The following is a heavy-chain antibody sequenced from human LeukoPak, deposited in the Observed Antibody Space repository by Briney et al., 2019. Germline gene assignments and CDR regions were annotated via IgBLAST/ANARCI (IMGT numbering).Heavy chain of an antibody. J-gene: IGHJ5*02. CDR2: INPSSGST. CDR1: GYTLTSYF. CDR3: ARDSYSSISEWERGVNWFDP. D-gene: IGHD6-13*01. Sequence: ASVKVSCKASGYTLTSYFMHWVRQAPGQGLEWMGIINPSSGSTNYAQKLQGRVTMTRDMSTSTVYMELSSLTSEDTAVYYCARDSYSSISEWERGVNWFDPWGQGTLVTVSS. V-gene: IGHV1-46*04.